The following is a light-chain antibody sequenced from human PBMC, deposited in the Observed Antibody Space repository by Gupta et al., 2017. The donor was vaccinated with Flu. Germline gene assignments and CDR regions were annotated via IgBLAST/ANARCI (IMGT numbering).Light chain of an antibody. CDR3: QEVRA. CDR1: QSVSRY. J-gene: IGKJ3*01. V-gene: IGKV3-11*01. CDR2: EAS. Sequence: NVLTQSPATLSLSPGERSTLPCGASQSVSRYLAWDQQKPGQAPRLLICEASNRATGVPDRLIGSGSGTDFTRTSGSIGTEDSEGDYGQEVRAFGHGTKVDIK.